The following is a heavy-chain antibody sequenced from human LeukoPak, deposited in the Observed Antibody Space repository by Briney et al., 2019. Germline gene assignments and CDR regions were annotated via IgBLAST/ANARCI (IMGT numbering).Heavy chain of an antibody. CDR1: GFTVSSNY. CDR3: ARRHLTSGSIDY. V-gene: IGHV3-53*01. CDR2: IFSGGGT. Sequence: GGSLRLSCAASGFTVSSNYMKWVRQAPGKGLEWVSNIFSGGGTHYADSVKGRFTISRDKSKNTVYLQMNSLRAEDTAMYYCARRHLTSGSIDYWGQGTLVTVSS. J-gene: IGHJ4*02.